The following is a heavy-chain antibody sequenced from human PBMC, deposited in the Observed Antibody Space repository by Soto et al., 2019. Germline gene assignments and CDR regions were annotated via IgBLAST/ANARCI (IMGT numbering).Heavy chain of an antibody. J-gene: IGHJ6*02. CDR1: GGSMRGSTSTFY. CDR3: ARAWGDWGTYNKYSGFDV. D-gene: IGHD3-16*01. V-gene: IGHV4-59*01. CDR2: IYYSGAT. Sequence: SETLSLTCSVSGGSMRGSTSTFYWSWIRQSPGKGLEWIGSIYYSGATNYNPSLESRLTISVDTSKNQFSLNLSSVTDADTAVYYCARAWGDWGTYNKYSGFDVWGQESAV.